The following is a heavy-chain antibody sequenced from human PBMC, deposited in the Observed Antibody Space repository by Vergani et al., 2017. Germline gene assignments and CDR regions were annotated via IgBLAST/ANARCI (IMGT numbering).Heavy chain of an antibody. J-gene: IGHJ3*02. D-gene: IGHD2-2*01. CDR2: ISSSSSYI. CDR3: ARLGYCSSTSCVAFDI. V-gene: IGHV3-21*01. CDR1: GFPFSSYS. Sequence: EVQLVESGGGLVQPGGSLRLSCAASGFPFSSYSMNWVRQAPGKGLEWVSSISSSSSYIYYADSVKGRFTISRDNAKNSLYLQMNSLRAEDTAAYYCARLGYCSSTSCVAFDIWGQGTMVTVSS.